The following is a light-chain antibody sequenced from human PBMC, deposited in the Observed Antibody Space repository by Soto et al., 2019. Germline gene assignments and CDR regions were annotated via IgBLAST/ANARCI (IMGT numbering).Light chain of an antibody. Sequence: DIQMTQSPSTLSGSVGDRVTITCRASQTISSWLAWYQQKPGKAPKLLIYKASTLKSGVPSRFSGSGSGTEFTLTISSLQSEDFAVYYCQQYYYWPPWTFGQGTKWIS. CDR3: QQYYYWPPWT. V-gene: IGKV1-5*03. J-gene: IGKJ1*01. CDR2: KAS. CDR1: QTISSW.